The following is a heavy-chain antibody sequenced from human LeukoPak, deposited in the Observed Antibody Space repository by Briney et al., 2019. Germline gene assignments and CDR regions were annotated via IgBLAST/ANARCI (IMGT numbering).Heavy chain of an antibody. CDR1: GGSISSYY. D-gene: IGHD3-10*01. V-gene: IGHV4-59*01. CDR2: IYYTGST. J-gene: IGHJ3*02. CDR3: ARGKVLLMSHNAFDI. Sequence: SETLSLTCTVSGGSISSYYWSWTRQPPGKGLEWIGYIYYTGSTSYNPSLNSRVTMSVDTSKNQFSLKLSSVTAADTAVYYCARGKVLLMSHNAFDIWGQGTMVTVSS.